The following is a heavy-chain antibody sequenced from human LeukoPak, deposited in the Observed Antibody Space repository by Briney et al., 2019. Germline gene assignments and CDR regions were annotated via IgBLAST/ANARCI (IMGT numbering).Heavy chain of an antibody. D-gene: IGHD3-16*02. CDR2: ISDTGNT. Sequence: PGGSLRLSCAASGFTLSSYAMSWVRQAPGKGLEWVSAISDTGNTYHADSVKGRFTISRDSSKNTLFLQMNRLRPEDAAVYYCAKGGSYRSQPYFDYWGQGTPVTVSS. CDR3: AKGGSYRSQPYFDY. J-gene: IGHJ4*02. V-gene: IGHV3-23*01. CDR1: GFTLSSYA.